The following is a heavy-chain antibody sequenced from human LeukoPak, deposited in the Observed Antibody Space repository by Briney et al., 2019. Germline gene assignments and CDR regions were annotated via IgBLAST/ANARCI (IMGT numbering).Heavy chain of an antibody. J-gene: IGHJ4*02. CDR3: VKEPHYYDRSGYF. Sequence: GGSLRLSCAASGFTFDDYAMHWVRQAPGKGLEWVSLIGGEGGSTYYADSVKDRFTISRDNSKNSLFLQMKSLRTDDTALYYCVKEPHYYDRSGYFWGQGTLVTVSS. CDR1: GFTFDDYA. D-gene: IGHD3-22*01. V-gene: IGHV3-43*02. CDR2: IGGEGGST.